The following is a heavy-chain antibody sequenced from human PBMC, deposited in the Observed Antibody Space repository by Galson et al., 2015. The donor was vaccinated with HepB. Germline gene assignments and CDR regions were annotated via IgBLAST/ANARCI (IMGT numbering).Heavy chain of an antibody. J-gene: IGHJ4*02. Sequence: SLRLSCAASVFTFRSSAMHWVRQAPGKGLEWVSFISYDGSNKYYADSVKGRFTISRDNSKNTLYLQMNSLGAEDTAVYSCARDAGIVVVPAAIGGTSLGYWGQGTLVTVSS. CDR3: ARDAGIVVVPAAIGGTSLGY. V-gene: IGHV3-30-3*01. CDR2: ISYDGSNK. D-gene: IGHD2-2*01. CDR1: VFTFRSSA.